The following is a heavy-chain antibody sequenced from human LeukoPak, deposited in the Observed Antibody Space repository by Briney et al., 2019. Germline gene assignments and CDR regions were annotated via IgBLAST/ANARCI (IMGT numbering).Heavy chain of an antibody. Sequence: ASVKVSCKASGYTFTSYGISWVRQAPGQGLEWMGWISAYNGKTNYAQKLQGRVTMTTDTSTSTAYMELSSLRSEDTAVYYCARARTYYYGSGSHPNWFDPWGQGTLVTVSS. CDR2: ISAYNGKT. D-gene: IGHD3-10*01. CDR3: ARARTYYYGSGSHPNWFDP. CDR1: GYTFTSYG. V-gene: IGHV1-18*01. J-gene: IGHJ5*02.